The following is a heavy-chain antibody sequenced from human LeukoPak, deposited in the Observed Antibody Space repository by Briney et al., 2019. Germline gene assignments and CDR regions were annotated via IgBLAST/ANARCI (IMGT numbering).Heavy chain of an antibody. Sequence: PSDTLSLTCTVSGGSISSYYWSWIRQPAGKGLEWIGRIYTSGSTNYNPSLKSRVTMSVDTSKNQFSLKLSSVTAADTAVYYCARDYGYSYGYSRANWFDPWGQGTLVTVSS. J-gene: IGHJ5*02. CDR1: GGSISSYY. V-gene: IGHV4-4*07. CDR2: IYTSGST. D-gene: IGHD5-18*01. CDR3: ARDYGYSYGYSRANWFDP.